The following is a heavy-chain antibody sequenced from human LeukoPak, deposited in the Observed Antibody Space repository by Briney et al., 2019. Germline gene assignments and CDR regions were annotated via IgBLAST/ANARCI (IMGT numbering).Heavy chain of an antibody. V-gene: IGHV6-1*01. CDR1: GDSVSSKSAA. CDR3: ASDSVTRGMFTY. D-gene: IGHD5-18*01. CDR2: TYYRSKWYT. J-gene: IGHJ4*02. Sequence: SQTLSLTCAISGDSVSSKSAAWNWVRQSPSRVLQWLGRTYYRSKWYTDIPVSVQSRITINPDTSKNQFSLHLNSVTPEDTAVYYCASDSVTRGMFTYWGQGILVTVSS.